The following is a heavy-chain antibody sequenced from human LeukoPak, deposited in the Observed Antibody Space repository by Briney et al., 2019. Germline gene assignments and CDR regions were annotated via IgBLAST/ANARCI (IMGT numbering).Heavy chain of an antibody. CDR1: GLTFSDYA. J-gene: IGHJ4*02. CDR3: ARERRFCTSTSCYCFFDY. CDR2: ISHNGGST. D-gene: IGHD2-2*01. Sequence: PGGSLRLSCAASGLTFSDYAMHWVRQAPGKGLEYVSAISHNGGSTYYAHSVKGRFTISRDNSKNTLYLQLGSLRDEDMAVYYCARERRFCTSTSCYCFFDYWGQGTLVTVSS. V-gene: IGHV3-64*01.